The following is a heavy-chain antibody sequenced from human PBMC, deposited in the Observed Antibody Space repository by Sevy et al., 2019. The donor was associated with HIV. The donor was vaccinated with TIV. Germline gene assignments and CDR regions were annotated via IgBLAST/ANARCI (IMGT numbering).Heavy chain of an antibody. CDR3: AKGLGYYGSGSFWVDY. J-gene: IGHJ4*02. CDR1: GFIFSGYA. V-gene: IGHV3-30*18. CDR2: ISRDGGEE. D-gene: IGHD3-10*01. Sequence: GGSLRLSCTTSGFIFSGYAMHWVRQAPGKGLEWVAVISRDGGEEYSAESVKGRFTISRDNSKNTLYLQMNGLKTEDTAVYYCAKGLGYYGSGSFWVDYWGRGTLVTVSS.